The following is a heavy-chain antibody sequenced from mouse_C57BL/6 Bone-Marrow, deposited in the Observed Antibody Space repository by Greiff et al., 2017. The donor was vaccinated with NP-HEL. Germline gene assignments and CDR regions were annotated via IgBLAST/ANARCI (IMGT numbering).Heavy chain of an antibody. CDR1: GYTFTDYE. Sequence: QVQLQQSGAELVRPGASVTLSCKASGYTFTDYEMHWVKQTPVHGLEWIGAIDPETGGTAYNQKFKGKAILTADKSSSTAYMELRSLTSEDSAVYDCTRRWLLLDYWGQGTTLTVSS. CDR2: IDPETGGT. V-gene: IGHV1-15*01. J-gene: IGHJ2*01. CDR3: TRRWLLLDY. D-gene: IGHD2-3*01.